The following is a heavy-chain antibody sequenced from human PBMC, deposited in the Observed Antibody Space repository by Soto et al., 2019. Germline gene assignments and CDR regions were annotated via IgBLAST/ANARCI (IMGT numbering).Heavy chain of an antibody. D-gene: IGHD1-7*01. J-gene: IGHJ6*02. CDR2: ISSSGSTI. Sequence: GGSLRLSCAASGFTFSDYYMSWIRQAPGKGLEWVSYISSSGSTIYYADSVKGRFTISRDNAKNSLYLQMNSLRAEDTAVYYCAGSGGMTGTTPLNYGMDVWGQGTTVTVSS. CDR1: GFTFSDYY. CDR3: AGSGGMTGTTPLNYGMDV. V-gene: IGHV3-11*01.